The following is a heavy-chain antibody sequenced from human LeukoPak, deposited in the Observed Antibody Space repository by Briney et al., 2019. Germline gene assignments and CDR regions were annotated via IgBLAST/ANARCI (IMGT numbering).Heavy chain of an antibody. CDR1: GFIFSNYA. CDR3: AKDRRGYTRAFDI. J-gene: IGHJ3*02. V-gene: IGHV3-23*01. CDR2: ICGSGSST. D-gene: IGHD2-2*02. Sequence: GGSLRLSCAASGFIFSNYAMSWVRQAPGKGLEWVSAICGSGSSTYYADSVKGLFTISRDNAKNTLYMQMNSLRAEDTAVYYCAKDRRGYTRAFDIWGQGTMVTVSS.